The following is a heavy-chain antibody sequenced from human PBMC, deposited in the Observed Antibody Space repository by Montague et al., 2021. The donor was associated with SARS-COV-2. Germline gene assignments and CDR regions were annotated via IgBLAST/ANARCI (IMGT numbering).Heavy chain of an antibody. D-gene: IGHD4-23*01. Sequence: SETLSLTGAVYGGSFSGYYWTWICQSPGKGLEWIAEINHSGTTNYNFNPSLRSRVTISVDTSKSQFSLKLSSVTAADTGVYYCARWDPQTLTLIGLRGKSASDYWGQGTLVTVSS. CDR1: GGSFSGYY. V-gene: IGHV4-34*01. J-gene: IGHJ4*02. CDR2: INHSGTT. CDR3: ARWDPQTLTLIGLRGKSASDY.